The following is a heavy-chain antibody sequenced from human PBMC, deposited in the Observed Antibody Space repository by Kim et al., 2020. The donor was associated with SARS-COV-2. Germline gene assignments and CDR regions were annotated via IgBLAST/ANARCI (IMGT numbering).Heavy chain of an antibody. CDR3: ARDNYYGSGSFSYYYYGMDV. Sequence: GGSLRLSCAASGFTVSSNYMSWVRQAPGKGLEWVSVIYSGGSTYYADSVKGRFTISRHNSKNTLYLQMNSLRAEDTAVYYCARDNYYGSGSFSYYYYGMDVWGQGTTVTVSS. V-gene: IGHV3-53*04. D-gene: IGHD3-10*01. CDR1: GFTVSSNY. J-gene: IGHJ6*02. CDR2: IYSGGST.